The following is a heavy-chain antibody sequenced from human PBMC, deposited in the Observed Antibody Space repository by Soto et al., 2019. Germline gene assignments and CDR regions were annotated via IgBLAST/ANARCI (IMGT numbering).Heavy chain of an antibody. CDR2: IYHSGSA. CDR1: GGSISRGGYS. Sequence: TLSPTCAVSGGSISRGGYSWTWVRQPPRKGLEWIGYIYHSGSAYYNPSLKSRVTISVDSSKNQFSLKLSSVTAADTAVYYCARAHYGDYGYGMDVWGQGTTVTVSS. D-gene: IGHD4-17*01. J-gene: IGHJ6*02. CDR3: ARAHYGDYGYGMDV. V-gene: IGHV4-30-2*01.